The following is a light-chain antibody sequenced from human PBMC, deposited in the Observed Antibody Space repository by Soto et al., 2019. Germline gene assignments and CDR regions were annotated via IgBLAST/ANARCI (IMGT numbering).Light chain of an antibody. J-gene: IGKJ2*01. CDR3: QQSYSTPPYT. CDR1: QSISSY. V-gene: IGKV1-39*01. Sequence: DIQMTQSPSSLSASVGDRVTITCRASQSISSYLNWYQQKPGKAPKLLIYAASSLQSGVPSRFSGSGSGTDFTLTTSRLQPEDFATYYCQQSYSTPPYTFGQGTKLEIK. CDR2: AAS.